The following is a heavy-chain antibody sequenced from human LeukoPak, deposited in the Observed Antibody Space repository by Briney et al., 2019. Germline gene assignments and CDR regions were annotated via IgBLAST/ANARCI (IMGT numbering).Heavy chain of an antibody. CDR3: ARDLFISLSSSSFNYYYYYGMDV. Sequence: GGSLRLSCAASGFTLSSYSMNWVRQAPGKGLEWVSYISSSSSTIYYADSVKGRFTISRDNAKNSLYLQMNSLRAEDTAVYYCARDLFISLSSSSFNYYYYYGMDVWGQGTTVTVSS. CDR2: ISSSSSTI. V-gene: IGHV3-48*01. J-gene: IGHJ6*02. CDR1: GFTLSSYS. D-gene: IGHD6-6*01.